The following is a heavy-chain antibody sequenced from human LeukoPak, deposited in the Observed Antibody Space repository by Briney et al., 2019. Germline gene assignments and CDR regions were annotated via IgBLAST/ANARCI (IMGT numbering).Heavy chain of an antibody. CDR1: GFTFSSYA. V-gene: IGHV3-30*04. J-gene: IGHJ4*02. CDR2: ISYDGSNK. D-gene: IGHD6-19*01. CDR3: ARAVSYSSGWSPDY. Sequence: GRSLRLSCAASGFTFSSYAMHWVRQAAGKGLEWVAVISYDGSNKYYADSVKGRFTISRDNSKNTLYLQMNSLRAEGTAVYYCARAVSYSSGWSPDYWGQGTLVTVSS.